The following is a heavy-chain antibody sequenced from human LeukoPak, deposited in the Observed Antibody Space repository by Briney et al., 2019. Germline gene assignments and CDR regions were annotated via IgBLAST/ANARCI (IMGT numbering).Heavy chain of an antibody. Sequence: SETLSLTCTVSGGSISSGGYYWSWIRQHPGKGLEWIGYIYYSGSTYYSPSFKSRFTISVATSRNQFSLRLSSVTAADTAVYYCARALGDYYFDSWGQGTLVTVSS. D-gene: IGHD3-3*01. CDR1: GGSISSGGYY. V-gene: IGHV4-31*03. CDR3: ARALGDYYFDS. J-gene: IGHJ4*02. CDR2: IYYSGST.